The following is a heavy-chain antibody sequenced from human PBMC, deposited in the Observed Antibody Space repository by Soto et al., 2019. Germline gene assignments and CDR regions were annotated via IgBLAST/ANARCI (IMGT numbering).Heavy chain of an antibody. D-gene: IGHD6-6*01. CDR2: ISAYNGNT. CDR1: GYTFTSYG. CDR3: ARTQYSSSPDYYYYYGMDV. V-gene: IGHV1-18*01. J-gene: IGHJ6*02. Sequence: ASVQVSCKASGYTFTSYGISWVRQAPGQGLEWMGWISAYNGNTNYAQKLQGRVTMTTDTSTSTAYMELRSLRSDDTAVYYCARTQYSSSPDYYYYYGMDVWGQGNTVTVSS.